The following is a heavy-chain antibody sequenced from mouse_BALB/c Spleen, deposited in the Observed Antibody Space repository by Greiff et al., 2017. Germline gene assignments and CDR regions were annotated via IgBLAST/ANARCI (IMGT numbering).Heavy chain of an antibody. CDR2: INPSNGGT. CDR3: TRDYGSSQSFAY. CDR1: GYTFTSYY. D-gene: IGHD1-1*01. Sequence: VQLQQSGAELVKPGASVKLSCKASGYTFTSYYMYWVKQRPGQGLEWIGEINPSNGGTNFNEKFKSKATLTVDKSSSTAYMQLSSLTSEDSAVYYCTRDYGSSQSFAYWGQGTLVTVSA. J-gene: IGHJ3*01. V-gene: IGHV1S81*02.